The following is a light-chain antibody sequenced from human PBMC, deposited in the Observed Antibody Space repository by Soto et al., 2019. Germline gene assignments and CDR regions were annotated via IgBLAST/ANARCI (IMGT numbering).Light chain of an antibody. V-gene: IGKV1-27*01. CDR3: QHYHSPPFT. CDR1: RGIANY. J-gene: IGKJ3*01. CDR2: AAS. Sequence: DIPMTQPQSSLPVFWGDGAPLLCRAGRGIANYLAWYHQKPGKVPKLLVYAASTLHSQVPSRISGSGSGTEFTLTIRSLQPEDVGTYYCQHYHSPPFTFGPGTKLEIK.